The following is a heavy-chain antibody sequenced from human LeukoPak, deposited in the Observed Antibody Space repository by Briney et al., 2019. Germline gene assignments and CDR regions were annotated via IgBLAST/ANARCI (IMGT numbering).Heavy chain of an antibody. D-gene: IGHD2-15*01. Sequence: GRSLRLSCAASGFTFDDYALHWVRQAPGKGLEWVSAISWNGDNIGYADSVKGRFTVSRDNAKNSLYLQMNSLRAEDTALYYCAKGTNPNIVVVVGVQFDYGMDVWGQGTTVTVSS. J-gene: IGHJ6*02. CDR3: AKGTNPNIVVVVGVQFDYGMDV. CDR1: GFTFDDYA. CDR2: ISWNGDNI. V-gene: IGHV3-9*01.